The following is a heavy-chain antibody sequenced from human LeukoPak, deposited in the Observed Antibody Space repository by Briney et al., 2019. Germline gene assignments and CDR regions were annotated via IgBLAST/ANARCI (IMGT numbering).Heavy chain of an antibody. CDR1: GGSFSGYY. J-gene: IGHJ4*02. V-gene: IGHV4-59*01. D-gene: IGHD6-13*01. Sequence: PSETLSLTCAVYGGSFSGYYWSWIRQPPGKGLEWIGYIYYSGSTNYNPSLKSRVTISVDTSKNQFSLKLSSVTAADTAVYYCARVAAAGTRFDYWGQGTLVTVSS. CDR2: IYYSGST. CDR3: ARVAAAGTRFDY.